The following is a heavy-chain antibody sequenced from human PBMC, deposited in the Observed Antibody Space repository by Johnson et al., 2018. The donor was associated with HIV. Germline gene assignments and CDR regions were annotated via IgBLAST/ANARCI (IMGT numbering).Heavy chain of an antibody. J-gene: IGHJ3*02. CDR3: AKEARRPAFDI. CDR2: ISGSAGIT. CDR1: GFTFDDYG. V-gene: IGHV3-23*01. Sequence: MQLLESGGGVVRPGGSLRLSCAASGFTFDDYGMSWVRQAPGKGLEWVSAISGSAGITYYADSVEGRFTISRDNSKNTLYLQMNSLRAEDTAVYYCAKEARRPAFDIWGQGTMVTVSS. D-gene: IGHD6-6*01.